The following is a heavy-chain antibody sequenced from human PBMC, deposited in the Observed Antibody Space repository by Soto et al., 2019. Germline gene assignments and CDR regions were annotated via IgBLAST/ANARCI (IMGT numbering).Heavy chain of an antibody. Sequence: QVHLVQSGAEVKKPGASVKVSCKGSGYAFTTYGITWVRQAPGQGLEWMGWISAHNGNTNYAQKLQGRVTVTRDTSTRTAYMELRCLSSVDTAVYYCGRGRYGDYWGQGALVTVSS. D-gene: IGHD1-1*01. CDR3: GRGRYGDY. CDR1: GYAFTTYG. V-gene: IGHV1-18*01. CDR2: ISAHNGNT. J-gene: IGHJ4*02.